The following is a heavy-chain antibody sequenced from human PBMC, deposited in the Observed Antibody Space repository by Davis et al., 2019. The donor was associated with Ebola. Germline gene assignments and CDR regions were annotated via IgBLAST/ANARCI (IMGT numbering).Heavy chain of an antibody. CDR3: ARDREYSGYTRYYYGMDV. J-gene: IGHJ6*02. CDR2: IYHSGST. V-gene: IGHV4-4*02. Sequence: SETLSLTCAVSGGSISSSNWWSWVRQPPGKGLEWIGEIYHSGSTNYNPSLKSRVTISVDKSKNQFSLKLSSVTAADTAVYYCARDREYSGYTRYYYGMDVWGQGTTVTVSS. D-gene: IGHD5-12*01. CDR1: GGSISSSNW.